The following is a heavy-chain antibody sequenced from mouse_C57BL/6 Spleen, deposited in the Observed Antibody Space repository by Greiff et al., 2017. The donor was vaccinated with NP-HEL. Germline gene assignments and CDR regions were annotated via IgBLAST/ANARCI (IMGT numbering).Heavy chain of an antibody. CDR3: ARQGSYWYFDV. V-gene: IGHV2-2*01. CDR1: GFSLPSYG. D-gene: IGHD1-1*01. Sequence: VKLVESGPGLVQPSQSLSITCTVSGFSLPSYGVHWVRQSPGKGLEWLGVIWSGGSTDYNAAFISRLSISKDNSKSQVFCKMNSLQADDTAIYYCARQGSYWYFDVWGTGTTVTVSS. CDR2: IWSGGST. J-gene: IGHJ1*03.